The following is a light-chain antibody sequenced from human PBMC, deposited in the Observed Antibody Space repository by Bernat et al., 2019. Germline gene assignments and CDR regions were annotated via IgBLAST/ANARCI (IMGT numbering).Light chain of an antibody. CDR2: GAS. V-gene: IGKV1-9*01. CDR1: QVIGTY. J-gene: IGKJ5*01. CDR3: QPLDNFPLG. Sequence: DIQLTQSPSFLSASVGDRVTITCRASQVIGTYLAWYHQKPGKAPHLLIYGASTLQSGVPSRISGSGSGTEFTLTISSLQPEDSATYYCQPLDNFPLGFGQGTRLEIK.